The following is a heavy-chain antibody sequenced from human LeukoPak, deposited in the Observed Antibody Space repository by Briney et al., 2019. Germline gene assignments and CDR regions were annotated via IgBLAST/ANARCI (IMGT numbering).Heavy chain of an antibody. Sequence: ASVKVSCKASGYTFTGYYMQWVRQAPGQGLERVGWIKSNSSCIKYAQKIQSMVTKATDTSINTAYMELSSLKTDDTAVYCCARDHRWEENATIYYFDYWGQGTLVTVSS. CDR3: ARDHRWEENATIYYFDY. J-gene: IGHJ4*02. D-gene: IGHD5-24*01. CDR1: GYTFTGYY. CDR2: IKSNSSCI. V-gene: IGHV1-2*02.